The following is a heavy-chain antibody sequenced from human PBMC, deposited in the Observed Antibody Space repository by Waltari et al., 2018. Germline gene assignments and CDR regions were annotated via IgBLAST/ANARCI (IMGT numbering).Heavy chain of an antibody. CDR2: IYASGFT. D-gene: IGHD2-15*01. J-gene: IGHJ4*02. CDR1: GGSINDPSYW. Sequence: QVQLQESGPGLVNPSQTLSLTCRVSGGSINDPSYWWCWLRQPAGKGLEWIGRIYASGFTTYSPALESRLTISADTSKNQISLILTSVPAADTAVYYCAREGEYCSDGYCYSLDHWGQGTLVTVSS. CDR3: AREGEYCSDGYCYSLDH. V-gene: IGHV4-61*02.